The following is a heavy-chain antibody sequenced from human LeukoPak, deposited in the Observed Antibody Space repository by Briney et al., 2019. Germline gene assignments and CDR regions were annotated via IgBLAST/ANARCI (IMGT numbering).Heavy chain of an antibody. J-gene: IGHJ3*02. D-gene: IGHD4-17*01. CDR2: IISIFGTA. V-gene: IGHV1-69*05. CDR1: GGTFSSYA. Sequence: SVKVSCKASGGTFSSYAISWVRQAPGQGLEWMGGIISIFGTANYAQKFQGRVTITTDESTSTAYMELSSLRSEDTAVYYCATHENTVTTLVGAFDIWGQGTMVTVSS. CDR3: ATHENTVTTLVGAFDI.